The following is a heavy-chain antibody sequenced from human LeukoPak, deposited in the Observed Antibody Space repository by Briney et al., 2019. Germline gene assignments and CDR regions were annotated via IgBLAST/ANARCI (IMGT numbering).Heavy chain of an antibody. CDR1: GFTFSNAW. CDR2: IKSKTDGGTT. D-gene: IGHD3-10*02. V-gene: IGHV3-15*01. J-gene: IGHJ4*02. CDR3: AKRMFDGSPPQY. Sequence: GGSLRLSCAASGFTFSNAWMSWVRQAPGKGLEWVGRIKSKTDGGTTDYAAPVKGRFTISRDDSKNTLYLQMNSLRAEDTAVYYCAKRMFDGSPPQYWGQGTLVTVSS.